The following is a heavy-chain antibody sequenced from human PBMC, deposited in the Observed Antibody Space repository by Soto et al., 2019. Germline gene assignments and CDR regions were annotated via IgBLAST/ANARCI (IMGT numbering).Heavy chain of an antibody. CDR1: GGSISSSSYY. Sequence: QLQLQESGPGLVKPSETLSLTCTVSGGSISSSSYYWGWIRQPPGKGLEWIGSIYYSGSTYYNPSLKSRVTISVDTSKNQFSLKLSSVTAADTAVYYCASRRYPDSSSWRYSSYYYYYGMDVWGQGTTVTVSS. V-gene: IGHV4-39*01. J-gene: IGHJ6*02. CDR3: ASRRYPDSSSWRYSSYYYYYGMDV. D-gene: IGHD6-13*01. CDR2: IYYSGST.